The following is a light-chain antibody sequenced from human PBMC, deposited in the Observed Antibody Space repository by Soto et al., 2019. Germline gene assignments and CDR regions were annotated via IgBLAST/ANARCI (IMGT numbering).Light chain of an antibody. CDR2: GAS. CDR1: QSVSSN. Sequence: EIVMTQSPATLSVSPGERATLSCRASQSVSSNLAWYQQKPGQAPRLLIYGASTRATGIPARFSGCGSGTEFTLTISSLQSEDFAVYYCQQYNNCPPYTFGQGTKLEIK. J-gene: IGKJ2*01. CDR3: QQYNNCPPYT. V-gene: IGKV3-15*01.